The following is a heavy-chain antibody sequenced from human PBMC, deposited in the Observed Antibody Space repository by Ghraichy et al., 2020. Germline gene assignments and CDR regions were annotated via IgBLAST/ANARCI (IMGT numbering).Heavy chain of an antibody. CDR2: IYYSGST. CDR3: ARDTGARYSSGWVIFDY. CDR1: GGSISSYY. J-gene: IGHJ4*02. Sequence: SETLSLTCTVSGGSISSYYWSWIRQPPGKGLEWIGYIYYSGSTNYNPSLKSRVTISVDTSKNQFSLKLSSVTAADTAVYYCARDTGARYSSGWVIFDYWGQGTLVTVSS. D-gene: IGHD6-19*01. V-gene: IGHV4-59*01.